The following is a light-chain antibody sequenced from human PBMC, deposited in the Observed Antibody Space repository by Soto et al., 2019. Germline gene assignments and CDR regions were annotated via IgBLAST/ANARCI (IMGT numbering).Light chain of an antibody. CDR1: QSVSSSY. J-gene: IGKJ1*01. CDR2: GAS. CDR3: QQYGSSWT. Sequence: ESVWIMAHSTLSLSPGERATVSCRASQSVSSSYLAWYQQKPGQAPRLLVYGASSRATGIPDRFSGSGSGTDFTLTISRLEPDDFAVYYCQQYGSSWTFGQGTKVDIK. V-gene: IGKV3-20*01.